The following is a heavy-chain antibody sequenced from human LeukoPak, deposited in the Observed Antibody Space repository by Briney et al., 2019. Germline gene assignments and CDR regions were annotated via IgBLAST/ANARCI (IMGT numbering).Heavy chain of an antibody. CDR3: AKPKTTSSGWYYFDS. CDR2: ISWDSGSV. Sequence: GGSLRLSCAASGFTFDDYAMPWVRQAPGKGLEWVSGISWDSGSVGYADSVKGRFTISRDNAKNSLYLQMNSLRAEDTAFYYCAKPKTTSSGWYYFDSWGQGTLVTVSS. J-gene: IGHJ4*02. V-gene: IGHV3-9*01. D-gene: IGHD6-19*01. CDR1: GFTFDDYA.